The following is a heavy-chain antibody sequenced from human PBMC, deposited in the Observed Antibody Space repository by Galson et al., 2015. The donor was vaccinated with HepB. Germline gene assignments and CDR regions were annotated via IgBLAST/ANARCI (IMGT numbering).Heavy chain of an antibody. CDR1: GFTFGSHA. Sequence: SLRLSCAASGFTFGSHAMHWVRQAPGKGLEWVAFISYDGSKKYYADSVKGRFTISRDNPKNTLYLQMNSLRGEDTAVYNCARDRSGSYAFDYWGQGTLVTVSS. CDR3: ARDRSGSYAFDY. J-gene: IGHJ4*02. CDR2: ISYDGSKK. V-gene: IGHV3-30-3*01. D-gene: IGHD1-26*01.